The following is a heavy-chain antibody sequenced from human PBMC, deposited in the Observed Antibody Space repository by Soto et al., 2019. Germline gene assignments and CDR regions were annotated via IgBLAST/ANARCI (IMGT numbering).Heavy chain of an antibody. CDR1: GGSISSSSYY. V-gene: IGHV4-39*01. J-gene: IGHJ4*02. Sequence: SETLSLTCTVSGGSISSSSYYWGWIRQPPGKGLEWIGSIYYSGSTYYNPSLKSRDTISVDTSKNQFSLKLSSVTAADTAVYYCASTVRFLEWLPQADYWGQGTLVPVSS. CDR2: IYYSGST. D-gene: IGHD3-3*01. CDR3: ASTVRFLEWLPQADY.